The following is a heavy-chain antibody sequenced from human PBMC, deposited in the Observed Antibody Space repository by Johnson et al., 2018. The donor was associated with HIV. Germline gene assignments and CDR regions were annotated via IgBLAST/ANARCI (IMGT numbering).Heavy chain of an antibody. J-gene: IGHJ3*02. CDR2: IGTAGDT. V-gene: IGHV3-13*01. Sequence: MQLVESGGGLVQPGGSLRLSCAASGFTFSSYDMHWVRQATGKGLEWVSAIGTAGDTYYPGSVKCRFTISRENAKNSLYLQMNSLSAGDTAVYYCARQGGANDAFDIWGQGTMVTVSS. D-gene: IGHD1-26*01. CDR3: ARQGGANDAFDI. CDR1: GFTFSSYD.